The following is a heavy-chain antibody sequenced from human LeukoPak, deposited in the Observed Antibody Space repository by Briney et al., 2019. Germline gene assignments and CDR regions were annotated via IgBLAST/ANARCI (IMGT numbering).Heavy chain of an antibody. CDR2: IYYSGST. V-gene: IGHV4-59*01. CDR1: GGSLTNYY. CDR3: ARGFYSKSTYVDY. J-gene: IGHJ4*02. Sequence: SETLSLTCTVSGGSLTNYYWNWIRQPPGKGLEWIGYIYYSGSTNYNPSLKSRVTISVDTSKNQFSLRLTSVSAADTAVYYYARGFYSKSTYVDYWGQGTLLTVSS. D-gene: IGHD2-21*01.